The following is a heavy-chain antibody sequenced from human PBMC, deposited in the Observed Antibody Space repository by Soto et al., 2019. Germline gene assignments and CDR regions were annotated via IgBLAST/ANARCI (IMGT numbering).Heavy chain of an antibody. J-gene: IGHJ6*02. CDR1: GGTFSSYA. V-gene: IGHV1-69*13. D-gene: IGHD2-8*01. CDR3: ARVVLGLCTNGVCYENYYYGMDV. Sequence: SVKVSCKASGGTFSSYAISWVRQAPGQGLEWMGGIIPIFGTANYAQKFQGRVTITADESTSTAYMELSSLRSEGTAVYYCARVVLGLCTNGVCYENYYYGMDVWGQGTTVTVSS. CDR2: IIPIFGTA.